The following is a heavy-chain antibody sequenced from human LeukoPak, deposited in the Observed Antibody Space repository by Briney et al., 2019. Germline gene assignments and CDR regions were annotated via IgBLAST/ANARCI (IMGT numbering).Heavy chain of an antibody. D-gene: IGHD2-15*01. J-gene: IGHJ6*03. CDR2: IYYSGST. CDR3: ARTTEGYCRGRSCYSYYYYLDV. CDR1: GGSFSGYY. V-gene: IGHV4-34*01. Sequence: SETLSLTCAVYGGSFSGYYWGWIRQPPGKGLEWIGSIYYSGSTYYNPSLKSRVTISVDTSKNQFSLKLSSVTAADTAVYYCARTTEGYCRGRSCYSYYYYLDVWGKGTTVTVSS.